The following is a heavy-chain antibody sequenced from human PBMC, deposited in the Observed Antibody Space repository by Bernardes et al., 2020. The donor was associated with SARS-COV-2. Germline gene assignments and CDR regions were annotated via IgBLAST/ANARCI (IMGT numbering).Heavy chain of an antibody. D-gene: IGHD6-25*01. CDR2: ISGSGGST. V-gene: IGHV3-23*01. Sequence: GGSLRLSCAASGFTFSSYAMSWVRQAPGKRLEWVSAISGSGGSTYYADSVKGRFTISRDNSKNTLYLQMNSLRAEDTAVYYCAVPRGYSSGGFDYWGQGTLVTVSS. CDR1: GFTFSSYA. J-gene: IGHJ4*02. CDR3: AVPRGYSSGGFDY.